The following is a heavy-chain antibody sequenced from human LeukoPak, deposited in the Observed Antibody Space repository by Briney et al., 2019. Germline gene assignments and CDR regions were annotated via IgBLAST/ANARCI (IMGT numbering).Heavy chain of an antibody. CDR1: GYTFTGSY. J-gene: IGHJ4*02. CDR2: INPNSGDT. Sequence: ASVKVSCKASGYTFTGSYMHWVRQAPGQGLEWMGWINPNSGDTNYAQNFQGRVTMTRDTSIRTAYLELSGLRSDDTAVYYCAKNPYEYYFDYWGQGTLVTVSS. CDR3: AKNPYEYYFDY. V-gene: IGHV1-2*02. D-gene: IGHD5-12*01.